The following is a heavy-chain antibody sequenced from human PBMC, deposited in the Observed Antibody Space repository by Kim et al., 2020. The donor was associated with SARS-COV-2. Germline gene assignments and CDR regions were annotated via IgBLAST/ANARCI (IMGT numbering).Heavy chain of an antibody. Sequence: SETLSLTCAVSNGSITNTDYYWAWLRQSPGQGLEWIGSIYYSGRTYYKSSLKSQVTISIDTAKNQFSLKLSSVTAADTAVYYCARLHFYGSGTNNAFDIWGQGTMVTVSS. CDR2: IYYSGRT. V-gene: IGHV4-39*07. CDR3: ARLHFYGSGTNNAFDI. CDR1: NGSITNTDYY. J-gene: IGHJ3*02. D-gene: IGHD3-10*01.